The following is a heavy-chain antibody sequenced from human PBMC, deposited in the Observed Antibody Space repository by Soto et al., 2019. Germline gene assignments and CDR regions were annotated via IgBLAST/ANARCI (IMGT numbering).Heavy chain of an antibody. V-gene: IGHV1-2*02. J-gene: IGHJ4*02. CDR3: VKRGWDGDDNNFDFWY. D-gene: IGHD3-3*01. Sequence: ASVKVSCKASGYTFTGYYMHWVRQAPGQGLEWMGWINPNSGGTNYAQKFQGRVTMTKNTMYLQMSSLRGEDTAVYFCVKRGWDGDDNNFDFWYWGQGALVTVSS. CDR1: GYTFTGYY. CDR2: INPNSGGT.